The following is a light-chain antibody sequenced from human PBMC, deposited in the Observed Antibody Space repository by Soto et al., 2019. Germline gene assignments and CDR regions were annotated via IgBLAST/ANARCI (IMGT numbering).Light chain of an antibody. CDR3: RQHGSSPRT. CDR2: GAA. J-gene: IGKJ1*01. Sequence: EIVMTQSPGTLSLSPVSRATLSCRASQSVSGSYLAWYQQKPGQAPRLLIYGAASRATGIPDRFSGSGSGTDFTLTISRLEPADFAVYYCRQHGSSPRTFGQGTKVDIK. CDR1: QSVSGSY. V-gene: IGKV3-20*01.